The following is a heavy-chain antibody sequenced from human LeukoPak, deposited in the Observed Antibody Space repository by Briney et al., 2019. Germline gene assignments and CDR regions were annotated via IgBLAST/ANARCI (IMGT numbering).Heavy chain of an antibody. Sequence: SETLSLTCSVSGDSISSGDYYWTWIRQPPGKDLEWIGYIYYTGTTYYNPSLKSRVTISVDTSKNHFSLKLTSVTAADTAVYYCARRKSGWFDPWGQGSLVTLSS. V-gene: IGHV4-30-4*01. CDR2: IYYTGTT. CDR1: GDSISSGDYY. CDR3: ARRKSGWFDP. J-gene: IGHJ5*02.